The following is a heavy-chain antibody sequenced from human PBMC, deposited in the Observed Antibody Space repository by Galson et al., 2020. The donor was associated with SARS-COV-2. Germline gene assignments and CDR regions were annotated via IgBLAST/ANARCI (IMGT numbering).Heavy chain of an antibody. CDR3: ARGIGLAVAGTDFDS. V-gene: IGHV3-20*04. CDR1: GFTFDDHG. CDR2: INWNGGTT. D-gene: IGHD6-19*01. Sequence: GGSLRLSCAASGFTFDDHGMSWVRQAPGKGLEWVSSINWNGGTTSYADSVKGRFTISRDNANNSLYLQMNSLRVEDMALYYCARGIGLAVAGTDFDSWGQGTLVTVSS. J-gene: IGHJ4*02.